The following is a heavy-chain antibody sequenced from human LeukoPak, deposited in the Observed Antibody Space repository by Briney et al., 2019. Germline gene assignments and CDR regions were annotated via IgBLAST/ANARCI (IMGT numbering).Heavy chain of an antibody. V-gene: IGHV3-20*04. CDR2: ISRDGGRT. Sequence: GGSLRLSCAASGFTSGFTFDDYGMNWGRQVPGKGLEWVSGISRDGGRTGYADSVQGRFTISRDNSRNSLHLQMNSLRVEDTAFYYCVKDSNYDFWSGYYKGFDNWGQGTLVTVSS. CDR1: GFTFDDYG. CDR3: VKDSNYDFWSGYYKGFDN. J-gene: IGHJ4*02. D-gene: IGHD3-3*01.